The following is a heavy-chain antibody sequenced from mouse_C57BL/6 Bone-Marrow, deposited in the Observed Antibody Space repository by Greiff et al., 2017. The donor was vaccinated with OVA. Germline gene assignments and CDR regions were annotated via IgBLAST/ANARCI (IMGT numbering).Heavy chain of an antibody. CDR3: AGGYDGYCGWYFEV. Sequence: QVQLQQPGAELVMPGASVKLSCKASGYTFTSYWMHWVKQRPGQGLEWIGEIDPSDSYTNYNQKFKGKSTLTVDKSSSTAYMQLSSLTSEDSAVYDGAGGYDGYCGWYFEVWGTGTTVTVTA. CDR2: IDPSDSYT. J-gene: IGHJ1*03. CDR1: GYTFTSYW. D-gene: IGHD2-3*01. V-gene: IGHV1-69*01.